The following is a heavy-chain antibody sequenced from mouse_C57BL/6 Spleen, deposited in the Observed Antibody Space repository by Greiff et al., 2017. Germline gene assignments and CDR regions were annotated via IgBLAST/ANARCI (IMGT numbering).Heavy chain of an antibody. Sequence: VQVVESGPELVKPGASVKISCKASGYAFSSSWMNWVKQRPGKGLEWIGRIYPGDGDTNDNGKFKGKATLTADKSSSTAYMQLSSLTSEDSAVYSGARYGNYGSYYAMDYWGQGTSVTVSS. CDR1: GYAFSSSW. V-gene: IGHV1-82*01. CDR3: ARYGNYGSYYAMDY. D-gene: IGHD2-1*01. J-gene: IGHJ4*01. CDR2: IYPGDGDT.